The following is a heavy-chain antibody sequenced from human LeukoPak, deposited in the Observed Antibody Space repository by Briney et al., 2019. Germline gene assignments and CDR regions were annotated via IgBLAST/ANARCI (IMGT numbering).Heavy chain of an antibody. V-gene: IGHV3-21*01. CDR1: GFTFSSYS. CDR2: ISSISSYI. D-gene: IGHD5-24*01. Sequence: GGSLTLSCVASGFTFSSYSMNWVRQAPWKGLEWVSSISSISSYIYYADSVKGRFTISRDNAKNSLYMQMNSLRAEDTAVYYCARGTGYNPYYFDYWGQGTLVTVSS. CDR3: ARGTGYNPYYFDY. J-gene: IGHJ4*02.